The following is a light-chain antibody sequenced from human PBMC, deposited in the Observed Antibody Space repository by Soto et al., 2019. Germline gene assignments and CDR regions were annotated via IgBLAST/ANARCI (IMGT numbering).Light chain of an antibody. CDR3: HHYGSYPLT. Sequence: LTQSPSSLSASPGDSVTLSCRASQSINTHLAWYQQKPGQAPRLLIYGGSSRATGVPDRFSGGGSGTGFSLTISRLETEDFSVYYCHHYGSYPLTFGGGTKLDIK. CDR1: QSINTH. CDR2: GGS. V-gene: IGKV3-20*01. J-gene: IGKJ4*01.